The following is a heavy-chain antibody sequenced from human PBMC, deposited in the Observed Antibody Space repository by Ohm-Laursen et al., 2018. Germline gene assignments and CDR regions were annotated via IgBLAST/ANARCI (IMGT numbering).Heavy chain of an antibody. CDR2: IYSGGST. CDR1: GFTVSSIY. Sequence: SLRLSCAASGFTVSSIYMSWVRQAPGKGLEWVSVIYSGGSTYYADSVKGRFTISRDNAKNTLYLQMNSLRAEDTAVYYCASGVGTIFGVVIKENAFDIWGQGTMVTVSS. CDR3: ASGVGTIFGVVIKENAFDI. D-gene: IGHD3-3*01. V-gene: IGHV3-53*01. J-gene: IGHJ3*02.